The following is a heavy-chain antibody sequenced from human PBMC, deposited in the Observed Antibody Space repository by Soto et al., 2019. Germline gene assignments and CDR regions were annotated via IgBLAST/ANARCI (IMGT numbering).Heavy chain of an antibody. V-gene: IGHV3-23*01. J-gene: IGHJ4*02. D-gene: IGHD3-3*01. Sequence: EVQLLESGGGLVQPGGSLRLSCAASGFTFSAYAMSWVRQAPGKGLEWVSAISGTSPSTYYADSVQGRFSISTDSSRKTRFLQMNTMRAEDTAVYFCATTIFGVEYWGQGTLVTVSS. CDR1: GFTFSAYA. CDR2: ISGTSPST. CDR3: ATTIFGVEY.